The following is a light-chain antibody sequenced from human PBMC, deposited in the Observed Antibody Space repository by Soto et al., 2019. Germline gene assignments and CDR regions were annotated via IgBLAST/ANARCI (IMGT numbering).Light chain of an antibody. CDR1: QDISHF. V-gene: IGKV1-33*01. CDR2: DAS. Sequence: DIQMTQSPSSLFASVGDRVTITCRASQDISHFLNLYQQKPGKAPKLLIYDASNLQTGVPSRFSGRGSGTDFTFTISSLQPDDSGTYYCQQYDDLPITFGQGTRLEIK. CDR3: QQYDDLPIT. J-gene: IGKJ5*01.